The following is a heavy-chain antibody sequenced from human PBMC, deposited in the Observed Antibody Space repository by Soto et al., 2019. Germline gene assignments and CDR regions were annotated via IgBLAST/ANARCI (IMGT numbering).Heavy chain of an antibody. Sequence: EVQLLESGGGLVQPGGSLRLSCAPSGFTFSSYAMSWVGQGPGKGLEWVSAISGSGGSTYYGDSVKGRFTISRDNSKNTLYLQMNRLRAEDTAVYYCAKGTHYYHSSGPPRGFDYWGQGTLVTVSS. CDR1: GFTFSSYA. CDR2: ISGSGGST. CDR3: AKGTHYYHSSGPPRGFDY. V-gene: IGHV3-23*01. J-gene: IGHJ4*02. D-gene: IGHD3-22*01.